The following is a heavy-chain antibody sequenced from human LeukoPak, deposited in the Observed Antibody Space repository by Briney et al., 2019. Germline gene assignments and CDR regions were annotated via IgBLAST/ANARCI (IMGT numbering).Heavy chain of an antibody. CDR2: ISYDGGNK. Sequence: GESLRLSCAASGFTFSSYAMHWVRQAPGKGLEWVAVISYDGGNKYYADSVKGRFTISRDNSKNTLYLQMNSLRAEDTAVYYCARDSGYEVTYFDYWGQGTLVTVSS. V-gene: IGHV3-30*04. D-gene: IGHD5-12*01. J-gene: IGHJ4*02. CDR3: ARDSGYEVTYFDY. CDR1: GFTFSSYA.